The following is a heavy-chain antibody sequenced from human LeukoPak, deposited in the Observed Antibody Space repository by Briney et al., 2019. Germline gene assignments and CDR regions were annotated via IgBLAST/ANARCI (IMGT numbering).Heavy chain of an antibody. CDR1: GFTFSSYW. Sequence: PGGSLRLSCAASGFTFSSYWMHWVRQAPGKGLVWVSGTNTDGSSTMYADSVKGRFTIARDNAKNTLYLQMNSLRAEDTAVYYCARWRGGVYFDYWGQGTLVTVSS. CDR2: TNTDGSST. D-gene: IGHD3-3*01. V-gene: IGHV3-74*03. CDR3: ARWRGGVYFDY. J-gene: IGHJ4*02.